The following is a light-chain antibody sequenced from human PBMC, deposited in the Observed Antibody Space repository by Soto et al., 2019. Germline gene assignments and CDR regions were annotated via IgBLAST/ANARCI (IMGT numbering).Light chain of an antibody. CDR3: QQYNNWPGT. J-gene: IGKJ1*01. V-gene: IGKV3-15*01. CDR1: QSVNTH. Sequence: ERGMTQSPATLAVSPGQRPTLSCRASQSVNTHLAWYQQKPGQAPRLLIHGASTRATGIPARFSGSGSGTEFTLTINSLQSEDFAIYYCQQYNNWPGTFGQGTKVDIK. CDR2: GAS.